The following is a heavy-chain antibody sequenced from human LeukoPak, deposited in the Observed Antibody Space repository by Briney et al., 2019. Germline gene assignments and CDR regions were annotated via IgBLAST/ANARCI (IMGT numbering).Heavy chain of an antibody. V-gene: IGHV1-69*05. D-gene: IGHD5-12*01. CDR1: GGTFNSYA. CDR3: ARSGYDLNSPGYYYYYMDV. J-gene: IGHJ6*03. Sequence: SVKVSCKASGGTFNSYAISWVRQAPGQGLEWMGGIIPIFGTANYAQKFQGRVTITTDESTSTAYMELSSLRSEDTAVYYCARSGYDLNSPGYYYYYMDVWDKGTTVTVSS. CDR2: IIPIFGTA.